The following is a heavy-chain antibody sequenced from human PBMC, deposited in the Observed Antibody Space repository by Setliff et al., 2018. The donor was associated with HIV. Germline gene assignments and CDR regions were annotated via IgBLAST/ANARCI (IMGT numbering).Heavy chain of an antibody. D-gene: IGHD3-9*01. CDR3: AGSILTGYYTFGADY. CDR2: IIPISGTV. V-gene: IGHV1-69*05. Sequence: SVKVSCKASGGTFSSYAISWVRQAPGQGLEWMGGIIPISGTVNYAQKFWGRVTITTHESTSTAYMELSSLRSEDTAVYYCAGSILTGYYTFGADYWGQGTLVTVSS. J-gene: IGHJ4*02. CDR1: GGTFSSYA.